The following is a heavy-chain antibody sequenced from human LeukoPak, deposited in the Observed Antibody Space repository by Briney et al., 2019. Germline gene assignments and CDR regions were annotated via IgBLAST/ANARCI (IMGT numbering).Heavy chain of an antibody. CDR1: GGSISSQY. Sequence: SETLSLTCTVSGGSISSQYWSWLRQPPGKGLEWIGYIYYSGTTKYNPSLQSRVTISLETSENNFSLKLTSVTAADTAVYYCARLLDNDSSGYPDTFDMWGQGTVVTVSS. D-gene: IGHD3-22*01. V-gene: IGHV4-59*11. CDR2: IYYSGTT. J-gene: IGHJ3*02. CDR3: ARLLDNDSSGYPDTFDM.